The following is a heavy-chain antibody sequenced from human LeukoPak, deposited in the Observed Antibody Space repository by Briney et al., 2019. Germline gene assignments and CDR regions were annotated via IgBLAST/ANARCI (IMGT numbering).Heavy chain of an antibody. V-gene: IGHV4-34*01. CDR2: INHSGNT. D-gene: IGHD3-3*01. Sequence: SETLSLTCAVYGGSFSGYYWSWIRQPPGKGLEWIGEINHSGNTNYNPSLKSRVTISVDTSKNQFSLKLSSVTAADTAVYYCARRTDFWSGFGLNWFDPWGQGTLVTVSS. J-gene: IGHJ5*02. CDR3: ARRTDFWSGFGLNWFDP. CDR1: GGSFSGYY.